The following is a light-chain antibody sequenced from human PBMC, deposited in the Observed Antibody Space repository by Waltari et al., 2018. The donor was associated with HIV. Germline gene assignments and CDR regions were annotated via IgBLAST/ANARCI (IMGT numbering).Light chain of an antibody. CDR1: SADIGNF. Sequence: HSALTQPASVSGSLGQSITISCTTASADIGNFVSWYQQFPGKAPQLIFYQVNRRPSETPYRFSASKSGDTASLTISGLLPEDEADYFCSSLGDANSLLFGGGTHLTVL. J-gene: IGLJ3*02. CDR2: QVN. V-gene: IGLV2-14*01. CDR3: SSLGDANSLL.